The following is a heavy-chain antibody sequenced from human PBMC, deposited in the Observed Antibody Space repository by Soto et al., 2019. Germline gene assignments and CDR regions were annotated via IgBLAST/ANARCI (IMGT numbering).Heavy chain of an antibody. CDR3: ARNTLRYYGSGSYLIYGMDV. J-gene: IGHJ6*02. V-gene: IGHV3-30-3*01. Sequence: PGGSLRLSCAASGFTFSSYAMHWVRQAPGKGLEWVTVISYDGSNKYYADSVKGRFTISRDNSKNTLYLQMNSLRAEDTAVYYCARNTLRYYGSGSYLIYGMDVWGQGTRVTVS. CDR2: ISYDGSNK. D-gene: IGHD3-10*01. CDR1: GFTFSSYA.